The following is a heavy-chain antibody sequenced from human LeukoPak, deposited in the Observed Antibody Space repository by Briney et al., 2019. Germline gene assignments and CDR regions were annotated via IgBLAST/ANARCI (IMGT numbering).Heavy chain of an antibody. Sequence: GGSLRLSCAVSGFTFSSYWMHWVRQAPGKGLEWVANIKLDGTEKYYVDSVKGRFTISRDNAKNSLYLQMNSLRAEDTAVYYCASDRFYFGVWGQGTLVTVSS. CDR2: IKLDGTEK. CDR1: GFTFSSYW. J-gene: IGHJ4*02. V-gene: IGHV3-7*05. CDR3: ASDRFYFGV. D-gene: IGHD3-16*01.